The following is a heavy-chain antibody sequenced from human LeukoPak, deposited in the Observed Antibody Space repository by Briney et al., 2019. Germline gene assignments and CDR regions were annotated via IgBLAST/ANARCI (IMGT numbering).Heavy chain of an antibody. J-gene: IGHJ4*02. D-gene: IGHD6-19*01. CDR2: ISGSGGST. Sequence: PGGSLRLSCAASGFTFSSYAMSWVRQAPGKGLEWVSAISGSGGSTYYADSVKGRFTISRDNSKNTLYLQMNSLRAEDTAVYYCAKDPRRSGWCLGPILNRGWGFDYWGQGTLVTVSS. CDR3: AKDPRRSGWCLGPILNRGWGFDY. V-gene: IGHV3-23*01. CDR1: GFTFSSYA.